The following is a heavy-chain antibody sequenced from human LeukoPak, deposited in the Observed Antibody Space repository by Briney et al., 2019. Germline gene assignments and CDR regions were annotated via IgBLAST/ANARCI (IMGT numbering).Heavy chain of an antibody. CDR2: IYYSGST. CDR1: GVSISSYY. V-gene: IGHV4-59*08. J-gene: IGHJ3*01. D-gene: IGHD6-13*01. Sequence: SETLSLTCAVSGVSISSYYWSWIRQPPGKGLEWIGYIYYSGSTNYNPSLKSRVTISLDTSKNQFSLKLSSVTAADTAVYYCARHDGSSWYYAFDVWGQGTMVTVSS. CDR3: ARHDGSSWYYAFDV.